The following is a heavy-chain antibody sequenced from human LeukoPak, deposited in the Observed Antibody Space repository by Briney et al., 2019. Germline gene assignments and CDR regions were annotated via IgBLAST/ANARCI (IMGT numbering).Heavy chain of an antibody. CDR1: GFTFSSYW. V-gene: IGHV3-7*01. J-gene: IGHJ4*02. Sequence: GGSLSLSCAASGFTFSSYWMSWVRQAPGKGLEWVANIRQHGSEKYYVDSVKGRFIISRDNANNSLYLQMNSLRAEDTAVYYCARGPRLVGATSYWGQGTLVTVSS. CDR2: IRQHGSEK. CDR3: ARGPRLVGATSY. D-gene: IGHD1-26*01.